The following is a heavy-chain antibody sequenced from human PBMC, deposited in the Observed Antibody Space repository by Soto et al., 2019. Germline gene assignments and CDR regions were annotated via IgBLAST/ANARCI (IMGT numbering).Heavy chain of an antibody. CDR2: ITSSGSYR. CDR1: GFTFRDNY. V-gene: IGHV3-11*01. CDR3: AKNPNYYYYMDV. J-gene: IGHJ6*03. Sequence: QVQLVESGGGLVKPGGSLRLSCAAAGFTFRDNYMTWIRQAPGKGLQWISYITSSGSYRHYADSVKGSFTISRDNANTSLYLQLNNLRAEDTAVYYCAKNPNYYYYMDVWGKGTTVIVSS.